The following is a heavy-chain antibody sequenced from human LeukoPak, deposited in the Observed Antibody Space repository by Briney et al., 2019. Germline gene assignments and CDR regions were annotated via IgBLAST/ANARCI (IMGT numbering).Heavy chain of an antibody. Sequence: SETLSLTCTVSGGSISSYYWSWIRQPPGKGLEWIGYIYYSGSTNYNPSLKSRVTISVDTSKNQFSLKMYSVTAADTAVYYCARADRNWSGGFDYWGQGALVTVSS. CDR2: IYYSGST. D-gene: IGHD1-1*01. V-gene: IGHV4-59*01. CDR3: ARADRNWSGGFDY. J-gene: IGHJ4*02. CDR1: GGSISSYY.